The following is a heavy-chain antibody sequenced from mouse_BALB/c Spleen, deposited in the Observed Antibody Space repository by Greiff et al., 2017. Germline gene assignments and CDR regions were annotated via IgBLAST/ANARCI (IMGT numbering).Heavy chain of an antibody. J-gene: IGHJ4*01. CDR2: IYPGDGDT. CDR1: GYAFSSSW. CDR3: ASFSLLRLRHYAMDY. V-gene: IGHV1-82*01. D-gene: IGHD1-2*01. Sequence: VKLVESGPELVKPGASVKISCKASGYAFSSSWMNWVKQRPGQGLEWIGRIYPGDGDTNYNGKFKGKATLTADKSSSTAYMQLSSLTSVDSAVYFCASFSLLRLRHYAMDYWGQGTSVTVSS.